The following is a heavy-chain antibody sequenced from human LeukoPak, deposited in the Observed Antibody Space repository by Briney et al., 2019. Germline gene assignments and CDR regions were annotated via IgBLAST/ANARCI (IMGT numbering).Heavy chain of an antibody. J-gene: IGHJ4*02. V-gene: IGHV3-30*03. CDR1: EFTFSNYG. CDR3: VSGTCGGSCYILDY. D-gene: IGHD2-15*01. Sequence: GVSLRHSCEASEFTFSNYGMHRVRQAPGKGLEWLAVISNDGSSRQYRDSVKGRFTVSRDNSKNTLYLQMNSLRAEDTAVYYCVSGTCGGSCYILDYWGQGTLVTVFS. CDR2: ISNDGSSR.